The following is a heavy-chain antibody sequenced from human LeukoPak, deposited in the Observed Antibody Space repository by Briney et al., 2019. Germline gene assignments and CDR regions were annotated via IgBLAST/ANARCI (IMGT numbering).Heavy chain of an antibody. Sequence: QAGGSLRLSCAASGFTFSSYGMHWVRQAPGKGLEWVSGLSGSGGSTHYVDSVKGRFAISRDNSKHTLFLQMNSLRAEDTAVYYCAKHRENYGDSCLDVYWGQGTLVTVSS. D-gene: IGHD4-17*01. CDR3: AKHRENYGDSCLDVY. V-gene: IGHV3-23*01. CDR2: LSGSGGST. J-gene: IGHJ4*02. CDR1: GFTFSSYG.